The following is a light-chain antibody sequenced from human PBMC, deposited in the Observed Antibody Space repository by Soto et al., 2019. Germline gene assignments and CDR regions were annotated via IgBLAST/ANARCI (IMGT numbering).Light chain of an antibody. CDR3: QPYTKCAQT. V-gene: IGKV3-15*01. Sequence: EIVMTQSPATLSVSPGERATLSCRARQSVSSNLAWYQQKPGQAPRLLNYGASTRPTCIPARFSVSGSGTEFTLTISSLQSEAFEVYYCQPYTKCAQTFGQVTQMEI. J-gene: IGKJ1*01. CDR1: QSVSSN. CDR2: GAS.